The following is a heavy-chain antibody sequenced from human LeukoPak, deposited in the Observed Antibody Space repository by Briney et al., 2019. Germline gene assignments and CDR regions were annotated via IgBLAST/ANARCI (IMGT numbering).Heavy chain of an antibody. CDR2: IFPGDSDT. CDR3: ARHMGGHHQQPDY. Sequence: GESLKISCKGSGYSFSYSWIGWVRQMPGKGLEWMGIIFPGDSDTRYSPSFQGQVTISVDKSSATAYLQWSSLKASDTAMYYCARHMGGHHQQPDYWGQGTLVTVSA. CDR1: GYSFSYSW. D-gene: IGHD6-13*01. J-gene: IGHJ4*02. V-gene: IGHV5-51*01.